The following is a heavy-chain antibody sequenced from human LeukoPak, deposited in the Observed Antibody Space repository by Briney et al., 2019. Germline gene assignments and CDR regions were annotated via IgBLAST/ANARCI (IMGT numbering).Heavy chain of an antibody. CDR2: IRYDESYQ. Sequence: GGSLRLSCAASGFTFSGYGMHWVRQAPGKGLEWVAYIRYDESYQYYVDSVRGRFTISRDNSKNMLFLQMNSLGAEDTAVHYCAAIAAAALYWGQGTQVTVSS. CDR1: GFTFSGYG. D-gene: IGHD6-25*01. CDR3: AAIAAAALY. V-gene: IGHV3-30*02. J-gene: IGHJ4*02.